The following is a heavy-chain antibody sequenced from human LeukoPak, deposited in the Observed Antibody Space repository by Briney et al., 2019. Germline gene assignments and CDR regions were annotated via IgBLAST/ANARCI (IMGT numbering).Heavy chain of an antibody. CDR2: ISYDGSNK. D-gene: IGHD5-12*01. Sequence: PGGSLRLSCAASGFPFSDYAMHWVRQAPGKGLEWVAVISYDGSNKYYADSVKGRFTISRDNSKNTLYLQMNSLRAEDTAVYYCASVEMATIGLDYWGQGTLVTVSS. J-gene: IGHJ4*02. V-gene: IGHV3-30-3*02. CDR3: ASVEMATIGLDY. CDR1: GFPFSDYA.